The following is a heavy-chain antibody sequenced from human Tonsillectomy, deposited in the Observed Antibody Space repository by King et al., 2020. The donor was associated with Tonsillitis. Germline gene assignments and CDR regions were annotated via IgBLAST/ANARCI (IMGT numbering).Heavy chain of an antibody. V-gene: IGHV5-51*03. D-gene: IGHD3-10*01. CDR2: VFPGDSDV. Sequence: EVQLVQSGPEVKKPGESLKISCRGSGYSFATSWIAWVRQMPGKGLEWMGIVFPGDSDVKYHPSFQGHVTLSADRSTTTAYLHWSSLKASDTGMYYCASASPRGVSVSHYWGQGTLVTVSS. CDR3: ASASPRGVSVSHY. CDR1: GYSFATSW. J-gene: IGHJ1*01.